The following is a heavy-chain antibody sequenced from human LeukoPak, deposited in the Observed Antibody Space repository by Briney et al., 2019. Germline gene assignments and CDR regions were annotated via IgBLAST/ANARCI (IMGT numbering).Heavy chain of an antibody. CDR3: ARRGNTYGSGYFDP. CDR1: GGSISSSSYS. CDR2: IYYSGYT. D-gene: IGHD5-18*01. J-gene: IGHJ5*02. V-gene: IGHV4-39*01. Sequence: PSETLSLTCTVSGGSISSSSYSWGWIRQPPGKGLEWIGRIYYSGYTSYNPSLKSRVTISVDTSKNQFSLKLSSVTAADTAVYYCARRGNTYGSGYFDPWGQGTLVTVSA.